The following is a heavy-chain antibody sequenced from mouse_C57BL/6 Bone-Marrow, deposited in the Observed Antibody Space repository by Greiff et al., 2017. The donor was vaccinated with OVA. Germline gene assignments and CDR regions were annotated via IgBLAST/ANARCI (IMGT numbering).Heavy chain of an antibody. CDR2: INPNNGGT. CDR1: GYTFTDYY. V-gene: IGHV1-26*01. J-gene: IGHJ3*01. CDR3: ARFGYYGSWFAY. D-gene: IGHD1-1*01. Sequence: EVQLQQSGPELVKPGASVKISCKASGYTFTDYYMNWVKQSHGKSLEWIGDINPNNGGTSYNQKFKGKATLTVDKSSSTAYMELRSLTSEDSAVYYCARFGYYGSWFAYWGQGTLVTVSA.